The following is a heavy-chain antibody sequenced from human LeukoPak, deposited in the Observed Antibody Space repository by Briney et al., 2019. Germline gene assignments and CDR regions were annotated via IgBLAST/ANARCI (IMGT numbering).Heavy chain of an antibody. J-gene: IGHJ4*02. CDR1: GFTFSSYS. V-gene: IGHV3-21*01. D-gene: IGHD1-1*01. Sequence: PGGSLRLSCAASGFTFSSYSMNWVRQAPGKGLEWVSSISSSSSYIYYADSVKGRFTISRDNSKNTVYLQMDSLRAEDTAVYYCARNNWNSRTQRWFYFDYWGQGTLVTVSS. CDR2: ISSSSSYI. CDR3: ARNNWNSRTQRWFYFDY.